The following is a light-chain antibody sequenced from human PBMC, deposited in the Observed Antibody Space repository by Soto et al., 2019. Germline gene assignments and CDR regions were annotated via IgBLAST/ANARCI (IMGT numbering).Light chain of an antibody. CDR3: QQYNTYRT. Sequence: DIQVTQSPSTLSASLVYRFTITCRASQSISGWLAWYQQKPGKAPKLMIYDASSLESGVPSRFSGSGSGTEFTLTISSLQPDDFATYYCQQYNTYRTFGQGTKVDTK. V-gene: IGKV1-5*01. J-gene: IGKJ1*01. CDR2: DAS. CDR1: QSISGW.